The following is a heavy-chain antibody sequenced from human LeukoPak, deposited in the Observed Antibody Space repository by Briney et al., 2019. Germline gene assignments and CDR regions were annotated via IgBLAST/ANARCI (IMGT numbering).Heavy chain of an antibody. Sequence: GGSLRLSCAASGFTFSSYWMSWLRRAPGKGLEWVANIKQDGSEKYYVDSVKGRFTISRDNAKSSLYLQMNSLSAEDTAVYYCARDLRFYDYWGQGTLVTVSS. CDR3: ARDLRFYDY. J-gene: IGHJ4*02. CDR1: GFTFSSYW. V-gene: IGHV3-7*01. CDR2: IKQDGSEK. D-gene: IGHD3-3*01.